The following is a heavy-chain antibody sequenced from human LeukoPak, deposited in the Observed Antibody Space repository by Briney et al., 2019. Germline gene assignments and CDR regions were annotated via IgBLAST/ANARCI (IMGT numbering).Heavy chain of an antibody. V-gene: IGHV1-18*01. D-gene: IGHD3-22*01. CDR1: GYSFTDYG. Sequence: ASVKVSCKASGYSFTDYGVSWVRQAPGQGLEWMGWISPYTCNTDYPRDLRGRVAMTADTSTSTVYMELKSLRSDDTAFYYCTREAEDLPGVITFLYWGQGTLVTVSS. CDR3: TREAEDLPGVITFLY. J-gene: IGHJ4*02. CDR2: ISPYTCNT.